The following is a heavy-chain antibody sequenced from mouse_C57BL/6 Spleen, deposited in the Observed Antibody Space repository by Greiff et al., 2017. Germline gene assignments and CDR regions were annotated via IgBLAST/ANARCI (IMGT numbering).Heavy chain of an antibody. V-gene: IGHV2-6-1*01. CDR3: ARHFHGSSYWYFDV. Sequence: QVQLKESGPGLVAPSQSLSITCTVSGFSLTSYGVHWVRQPPGKGLEWLVVLWSDGSTTYNSALKSRLSISKYNSKSQVFLKMNSLQTDATAMYYCARHFHGSSYWYFDVWGTGTTVTVSS. J-gene: IGHJ1*03. CDR1: GFSLTSYG. D-gene: IGHD1-1*01. CDR2: LWSDGST.